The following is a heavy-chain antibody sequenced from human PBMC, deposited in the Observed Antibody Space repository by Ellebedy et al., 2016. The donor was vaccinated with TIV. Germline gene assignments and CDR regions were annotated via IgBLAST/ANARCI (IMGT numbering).Heavy chain of an antibody. V-gene: IGHV1-46*01. Sequence: AASVKVSCKASGYTFTSYYMHWVRQAPGQGLEWMGIINPSGGSTSYAQKFQGRVTMTRDTSTSTVYMELSSLRSEDTAVYYCARARTYYDILTGPFDYWGQGTLVTVSS. CDR1: GYTFTSYY. CDR2: INPSGGST. D-gene: IGHD3-9*01. J-gene: IGHJ4*02. CDR3: ARARTYYDILTGPFDY.